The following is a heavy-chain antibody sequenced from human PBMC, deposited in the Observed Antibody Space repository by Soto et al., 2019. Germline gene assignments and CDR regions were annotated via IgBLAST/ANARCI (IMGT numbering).Heavy chain of an antibody. CDR3: AKDYSSSIDY. V-gene: IGHV3-9*01. J-gene: IGHJ4*02. CDR1: GFTFDDYA. D-gene: IGHD6-6*01. Sequence: GGSLRLSCAASGFTFDDYAMHWVRQAPGKGLEWVSRISWNSGSIGYADSVKGRFTISRDNAKNSLYLQMNSLRAEDTALYYCAKDYSSSIDYWGQGTLVTVSS. CDR2: ISWNSGSI.